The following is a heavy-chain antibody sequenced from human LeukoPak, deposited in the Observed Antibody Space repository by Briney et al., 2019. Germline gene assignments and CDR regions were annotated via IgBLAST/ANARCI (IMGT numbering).Heavy chain of an antibody. CDR2: IRYDGSNK. Sequence: PGGSLRLSCAASGFTFSSYGMHWVRQAPGKGLEWVAFIRYDGSNKYYADSVKGRFTISRDNSKNTLHLQMNSLRAEDTAVYYCAKDRRPNLYSSRWLDYWGQGTLVTVSS. J-gene: IGHJ4*02. V-gene: IGHV3-30*02. CDR1: GFTFSSYG. CDR3: AKDRRPNLYSSRWLDY. D-gene: IGHD6-13*01.